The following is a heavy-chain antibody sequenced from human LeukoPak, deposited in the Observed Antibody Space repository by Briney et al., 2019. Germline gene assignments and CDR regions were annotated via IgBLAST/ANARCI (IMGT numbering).Heavy chain of an antibody. CDR2: MSRSGNII. J-gene: IGHJ3*01. Sequence: GGSLRLSCATSGFTFSDYNMNWVRQVPGKGLESVSYMSRSGNIIYYADSVKGRFTISRDNAKNSLYLQMNSLRAEDTAVYYCARRPAPFDWLLFAFDLWGQGTKVTVSS. CDR1: GFTFSDYN. V-gene: IGHV3-48*01. D-gene: IGHD3-9*01. CDR3: ARRPAPFDWLLFAFDL.